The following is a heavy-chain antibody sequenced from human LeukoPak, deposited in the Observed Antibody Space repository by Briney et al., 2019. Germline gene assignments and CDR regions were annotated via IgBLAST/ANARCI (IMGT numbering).Heavy chain of an antibody. V-gene: IGHV3-66*02. Sequence: GGSLRLSCAASGFTVSSNYMSWVRQAPGKGLEWVSVIYSGGSTYYADSVKGRFTISRDNSKNTLYLQMNSLRAEDTAVYYCARDLGGQQLVFDYWGQGTLVTVSS. CDR2: IYSGGST. J-gene: IGHJ4*02. CDR3: ARDLGGQQLVFDY. D-gene: IGHD6-13*01. CDR1: GFTVSSNY.